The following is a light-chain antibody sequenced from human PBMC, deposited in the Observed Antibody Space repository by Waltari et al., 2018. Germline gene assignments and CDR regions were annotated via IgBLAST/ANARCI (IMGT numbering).Light chain of an antibody. V-gene: IGKV1-27*01. J-gene: IGKJ3*01. Sequence: DIQMTQSPSSLSASEGERVTITCRASQDISIYLAWYQQKPGKVPQLLIYSASTLQSGVPSRFSGSGSGTDFTLTISSLQPDDVATYYCQKFNSAPFTFGPGTKVGIK. CDR3: QKFNSAPFT. CDR1: QDISIY. CDR2: SAS.